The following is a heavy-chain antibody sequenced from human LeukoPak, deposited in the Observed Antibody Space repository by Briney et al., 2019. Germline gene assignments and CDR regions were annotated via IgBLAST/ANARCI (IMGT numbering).Heavy chain of an antibody. V-gene: IGHV3-64*04. CDR2: ISDSGGST. D-gene: IGHD4-17*01. J-gene: IGHJ4*02. Sequence: GGSLRLSCSASGFPFSSYAMHWVRQAPGKGLEYVSAISDSGGSTYYADSVKGRFTIARDNSKNTLYLQMNSLRPEDTAVYFCAKDRLDYDDYSYCFDYWGQGTLVTVSA. CDR1: GFPFSSYA. CDR3: AKDRLDYDDYSYCFDY.